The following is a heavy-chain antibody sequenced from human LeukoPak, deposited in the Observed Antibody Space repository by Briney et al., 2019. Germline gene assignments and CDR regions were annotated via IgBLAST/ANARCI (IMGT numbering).Heavy chain of an antibody. J-gene: IGHJ4*02. CDR3: ARDNPPGGSSGWTGLDY. V-gene: IGHV3-33*01. CDR2: IWYDGSNK. D-gene: IGHD6-19*01. CDR1: GLTFSSYG. Sequence: PGRSLRLSCAASGLTFSSYGMHWVRQAPGKGLEWVAVIWYDGSNKNYVDSVKGRFTISRDNSKNTLYLEMKSLRAEDTAVYYCARDNPPGGSSGWTGLDYWGQGTLVTVSS.